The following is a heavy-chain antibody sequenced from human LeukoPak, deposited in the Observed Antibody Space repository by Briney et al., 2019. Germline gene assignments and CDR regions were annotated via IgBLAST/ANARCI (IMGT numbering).Heavy chain of an antibody. CDR1: GGSMSSYY. CDR2: IYYSGTS. J-gene: IGHJ6*03. V-gene: IGHV4-59*01. CDR3: ARQYYYYYMDV. Sequence: SETLSLTCTVSGGSMSSYYWSWIRQPPGKGLEWIGHIYYSGTSDYNPSLKSRITISVDASKNQFSLKLSSVTAADTAVYYCARQYYYYYMDVWGKGTTVTVSS.